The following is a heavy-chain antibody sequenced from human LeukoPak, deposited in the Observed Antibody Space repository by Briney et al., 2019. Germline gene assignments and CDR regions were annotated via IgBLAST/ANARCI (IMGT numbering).Heavy chain of an antibody. Sequence: GGSLRLSCAASGFTFSSYSMNWVRQAPGKGLEWVSYISSSSSTIYYADSVKGRFTISRDNAKNSLYLQMNSLRAEDTAVYYCARDRTGTTRNSYYYYYGMDVWGKGTTVSVSS. J-gene: IGHJ6*04. CDR1: GFTFSSYS. CDR2: ISSSSSTI. V-gene: IGHV3-48*01. CDR3: ARDRTGTTRNSYYYYYGMDV. D-gene: IGHD1-7*01.